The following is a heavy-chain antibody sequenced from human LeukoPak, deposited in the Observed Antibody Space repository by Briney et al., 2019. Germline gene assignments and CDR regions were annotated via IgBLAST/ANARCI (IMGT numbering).Heavy chain of an antibody. D-gene: IGHD2-8*02. J-gene: IGHJ6*02. CDR3: ARGRWDTGGLHGMDV. CDR2: ISYDGSNK. Sequence: GGSLRLSCAASGFTFSSYGMHWVRQAPGKGLEWVAVISYDGSNKYYADSVKGRFTISRDNSKNTLYLQGNNLRAEDTAVYCCARGRWDTGGLHGMDVWGQGTTVTVSS. V-gene: IGHV3-30*03. CDR1: GFTFSSYG.